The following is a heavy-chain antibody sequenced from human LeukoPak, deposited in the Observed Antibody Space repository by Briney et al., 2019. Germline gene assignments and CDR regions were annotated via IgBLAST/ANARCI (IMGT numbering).Heavy chain of an antibody. V-gene: IGHV4-59*12. CDR3: ARGLGSGSYYNGG. D-gene: IGHD3-10*01. Sequence: SETLSLTCTVSGGSISSYYWSWIRQPPGKGLEWIGYIYYSGSTNYNPSLKSRVTISADTSKNQFSLKLSPVTAADTAVYYCARGLGSGSYYNGGWGQGTLVTVSS. CDR2: IYYSGST. CDR1: GGSISSYY. J-gene: IGHJ4*02.